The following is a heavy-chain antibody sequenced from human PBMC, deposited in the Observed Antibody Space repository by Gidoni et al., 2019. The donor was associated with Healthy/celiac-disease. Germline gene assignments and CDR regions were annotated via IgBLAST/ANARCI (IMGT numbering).Heavy chain of an antibody. CDR1: GYSFTSYW. CDR2: IDPSDSYT. CDR3: ARHSYDFWSGYTAPRYYYMDV. Sequence: EVQLVQSGAEVKKPGESLRISCTGSGYSFTSYWISWVRQMPGKGLEWMGRIDPSDSYTNYSPSFQGHVTISADKSISTAYLQWSSLKASDTAMYYCARHSYDFWSGYTAPRYYYMDVWGKGTTVTVSS. V-gene: IGHV5-10-1*03. J-gene: IGHJ6*03. D-gene: IGHD3-3*01.